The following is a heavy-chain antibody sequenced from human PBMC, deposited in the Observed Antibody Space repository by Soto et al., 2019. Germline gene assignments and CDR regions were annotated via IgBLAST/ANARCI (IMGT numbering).Heavy chain of an antibody. CDR2: VSGRGTES. CDR3: AKAGGTPTTDFDY. J-gene: IGHJ4*02. D-gene: IGHD1-7*01. CDR1: GFAFSNYA. V-gene: IGHV3-23*01. Sequence: EMQLLESGGGLVQPGGSLRLSCAASGFAFSNYAMSWFRQAPGKGLEWVSAVSGRGTESFYADSVKGRFTISRDNSNNTLYLHMGNLRAEDTAVFYCAKAGGTPTTDFDYWGQGILVTVSS.